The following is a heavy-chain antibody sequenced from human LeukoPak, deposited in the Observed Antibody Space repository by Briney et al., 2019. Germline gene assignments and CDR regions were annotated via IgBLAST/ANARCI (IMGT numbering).Heavy chain of an antibody. Sequence: GGSLRLSCAASGFTFSNYDMHWVRQTTGKGLEWVSGIGTAGDTYYTGSVKGRFTISRENAKNSLYLQMNSLRAGDTAVYCCARGSGGQHEFDYWGQGILVAVSS. CDR1: GFTFSNYD. V-gene: IGHV3-13*01. D-gene: IGHD1-26*01. CDR3: ARGSGGQHEFDY. J-gene: IGHJ4*02. CDR2: IGTAGDT.